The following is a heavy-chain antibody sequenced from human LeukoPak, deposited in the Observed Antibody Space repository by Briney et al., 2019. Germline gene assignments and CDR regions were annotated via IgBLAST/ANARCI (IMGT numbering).Heavy chain of an antibody. Sequence: TSETLSLTCTVSGGSISSYYWSWIRQPPGKGLEWIGSIYHSGSTYYNPSLKSRVTISVDTSKNQFSLKLSSVTAADTAVYYCARGDRSSTSCYGGEYDCWGQGTLVTVSS. CDR3: ARGDRSSTSCYGGEYDC. CDR2: IYHSGST. V-gene: IGHV4-38-2*02. CDR1: GGSISSYY. J-gene: IGHJ4*02. D-gene: IGHD2-2*01.